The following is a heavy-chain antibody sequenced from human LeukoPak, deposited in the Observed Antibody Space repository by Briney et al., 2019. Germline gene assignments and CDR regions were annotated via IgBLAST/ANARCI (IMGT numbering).Heavy chain of an antibody. CDR3: VRDRPHNWFDP. CDR1: GYTFTSHW. D-gene: IGHD6-6*01. J-gene: IGHJ5*02. V-gene: IGHV3-74*01. CDR2: IDNYGSDT. Sequence: SCKASGYTFTSHWMHWVRQAPGKGLVWVSRIDNYGSDTTYADSVRGRFTISRDNAKKTLYLQMNSLRVEDTAVYYCVRDRPHNWFDPWGQGTLVTVSS.